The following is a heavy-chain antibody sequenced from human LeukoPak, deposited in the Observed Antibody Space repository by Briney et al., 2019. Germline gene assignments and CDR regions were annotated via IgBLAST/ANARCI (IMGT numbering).Heavy chain of an antibody. CDR1: RFTSSTYW. CDR3: ARLKGERSLFEY. J-gene: IGHJ4*02. V-gene: IGHV3-7*02. Sequence: GGSLRLSCAASRFTSSTYWMTWVRQAPGKGLEWVANIKQDGSEKYYADSVKGRFTISRDNAKNSLYLQMNSLRAEDTAVYYCARLKGERSLFEYWGQGTLVTVSS. CDR2: IKQDGSEK. D-gene: IGHD2-21*01.